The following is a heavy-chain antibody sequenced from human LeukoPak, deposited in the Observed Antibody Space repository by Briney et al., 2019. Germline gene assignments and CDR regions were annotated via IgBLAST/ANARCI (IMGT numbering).Heavy chain of an antibody. CDR2: VSYDASKS. CDR3: AKDRPLYSGSQHFDY. CDR1: GFSFSSYG. J-gene: IGHJ4*02. D-gene: IGHD1-26*01. Sequence: GSLRLSCAASGFSFSSYGMHWVRQAPGKGLEWVAVVSYDASKSYHADSVKGRFTISRDNSKNTLYLQMDSLKPDDTAVYYCAKDRPLYSGSQHFDYWGQGTLVTVSS. V-gene: IGHV3-30*18.